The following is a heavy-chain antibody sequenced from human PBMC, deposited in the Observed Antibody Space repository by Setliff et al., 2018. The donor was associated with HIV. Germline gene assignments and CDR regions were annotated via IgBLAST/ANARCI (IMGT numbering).Heavy chain of an antibody. D-gene: IGHD1-26*01. CDR1: GGTISSSDYY. J-gene: IGHJ6*02. Sequence: SETLSLTCTVSGGTISSSDYYWGWIRQPPGKGLEGIGYIYISGTTNYNPSLKNRVTMSLDTSKTQVSLRLTSVTAADTAVYYCARRSIVGVPRGFYYYGLDVWGQGTTVTVSS. CDR2: IYISGTT. V-gene: IGHV4-61*05. CDR3: ARRSIVGVPRGFYYYGLDV.